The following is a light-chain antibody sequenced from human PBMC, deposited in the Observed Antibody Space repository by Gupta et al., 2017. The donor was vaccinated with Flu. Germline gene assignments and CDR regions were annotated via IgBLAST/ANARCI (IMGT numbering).Light chain of an antibody. CDR3: QQYDKRPSFT. V-gene: IGKV1-33*01. CDR2: DAS. J-gene: IGKJ3*01. Sequence: DITLPPSPSSLSASVGDRVTIPCQASQDISNYLNWYQQKPGKAPKLLIYDASNFETGVPSRFSGSGSGTDFTFTISSLQPEDIATYYCQQYDKRPSFTFGPGTKVDIK. CDR1: QDISNY.